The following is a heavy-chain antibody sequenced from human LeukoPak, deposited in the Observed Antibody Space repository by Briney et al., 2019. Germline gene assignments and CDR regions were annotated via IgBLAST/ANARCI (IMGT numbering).Heavy chain of an antibody. V-gene: IGHV1-2*02. Sequence: ASVKVSCKASGYTFTGIYMHWVRQAPGQGLEWMGYIYANSVVTKYAQKFQSRVTLTTGTSISTAYMELSGLRSEDTRVYYCGTLLSNGPFDYWGQGSLVTVSS. CDR3: GTLLSNGPFDY. CDR1: GYTFTGIY. J-gene: IGHJ4*02. CDR2: IYANSVVT.